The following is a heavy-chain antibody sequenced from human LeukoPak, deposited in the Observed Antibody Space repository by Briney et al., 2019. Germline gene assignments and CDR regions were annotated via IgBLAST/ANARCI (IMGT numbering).Heavy chain of an antibody. Sequence: PGGSLRLSCAASGFTFSSYWMSWVRQAPGKGLECVANIKPDGSEKNYVDSVKGRFTISRDNAEKTLSLQMNSLRAEDTAVYYCVRYNSDWGCLDPWGQGTLVTVSS. J-gene: IGHJ5*02. CDR3: VRYNSDWGCLDP. D-gene: IGHD6-19*01. V-gene: IGHV3-7*01. CDR2: IKPDGSEK. CDR1: GFTFSSYW.